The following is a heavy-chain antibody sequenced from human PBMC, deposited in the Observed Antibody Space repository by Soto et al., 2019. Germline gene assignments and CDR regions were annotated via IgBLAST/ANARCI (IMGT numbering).Heavy chain of an antibody. V-gene: IGHV1-69*02. CDR2: IIPILGIA. D-gene: IGHD3-22*01. J-gene: IGHJ4*02. Sequence: QVQLVQSGAEVKKPGSSVKVSCKASGGTFSSYTISWVRQAPGQGLEWMGRIIPILGIANYAQKFQGRVTITADKATSTAYMELSSLRSEDTAVYYCARLGTPDSSGYVGFDYWGQGTLVTVSS. CDR3: ARLGTPDSSGYVGFDY. CDR1: GGTFSSYT.